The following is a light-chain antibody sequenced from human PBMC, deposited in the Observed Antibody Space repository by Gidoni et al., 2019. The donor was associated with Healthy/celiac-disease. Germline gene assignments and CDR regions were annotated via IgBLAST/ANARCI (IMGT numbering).Light chain of an antibody. CDR3: QQYNNWPPLT. V-gene: IGKV3-15*01. CDR1: QSVRSN. CDR2: AAA. Sequence: EIVMTQSPATPSVSPGERATLACRASQSVRSNLSWYQQKPGQAPRLLIYAAATRAPGIPARFSGSGSGTEFTLTISSLQSEDFAVYYCQQYNNWPPLTFGGGTKVEIK. J-gene: IGKJ4*01.